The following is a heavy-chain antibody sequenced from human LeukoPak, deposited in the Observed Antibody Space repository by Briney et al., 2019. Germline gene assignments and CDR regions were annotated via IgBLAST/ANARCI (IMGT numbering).Heavy chain of an antibody. D-gene: IGHD5-18*01. J-gene: IGHJ4*02. CDR3: AREPYGYSYGFDY. Sequence: PSQTLSLTCTVSGGSISNGGYYWSWNRQHPGKGLEWIGYIYYSGSTYYNPSLKSRVTISVDTSKNQFSLKLSSVTAADTAVYYCAREPYGYSYGFDYWGQGTLVTVSS. V-gene: IGHV4-31*03. CDR2: IYYSGST. CDR1: GGSISNGGYY.